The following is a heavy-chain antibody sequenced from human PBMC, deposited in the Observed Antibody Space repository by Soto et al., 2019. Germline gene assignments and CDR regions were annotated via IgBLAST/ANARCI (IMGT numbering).Heavy chain of an antibody. CDR2: ISGTGDTK. CDR3: AIGGGQISYAGMDX. J-gene: IGHJ6*02. D-gene: IGHD3-16*01. Sequence: PGGSLRLSCVASGFFFSDYYISWIRQAPGKGLECVAYISGTGDTKYYEEYVRGRFTISRDNTKKSVFLQVNRMRADDTAVYYCAIGGGQISYAGMDXWGQGTTVTVS. V-gene: IGHV3-11*01. CDR1: GFFFSDYY.